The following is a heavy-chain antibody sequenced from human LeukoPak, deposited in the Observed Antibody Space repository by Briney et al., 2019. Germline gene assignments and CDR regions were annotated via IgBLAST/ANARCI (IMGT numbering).Heavy chain of an antibody. D-gene: IGHD5-12*01. CDR3: ARLRADHFDY. V-gene: IGHV1-2*02. CDR1: GYTFTSYY. Sequence: ASVKVSCKASGYTFTSYYMHWVRQAPGLGLEWMGWINPNSGGTNYAQKFQGRVTMTRDTSITTAYMELSRLRSDDTAVYYCARLRADHFDYWGQGTLVTVSS. J-gene: IGHJ4*02. CDR2: INPNSGGT.